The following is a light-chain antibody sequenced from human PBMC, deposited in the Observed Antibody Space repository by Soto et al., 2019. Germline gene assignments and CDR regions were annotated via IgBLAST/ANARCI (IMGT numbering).Light chain of an antibody. Sequence: QLVLTQPASVSGSPGQSITISCTGTSSDVGSYNLVSWYQQHPGKAPKLIIYEAIKRPSGVSNRFSGSKSGNTASLTISGLQAEDEADYYCSSYAGNSTLVFGGGTKLTVL. CDR3: SSYAGNSTLV. V-gene: IGLV2-23*01. CDR1: SSDVGSYNL. CDR2: EAI. J-gene: IGLJ2*01.